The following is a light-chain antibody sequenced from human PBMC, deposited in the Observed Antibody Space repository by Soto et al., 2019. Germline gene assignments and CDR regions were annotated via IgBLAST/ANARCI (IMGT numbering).Light chain of an antibody. Sequence: DIQMTQSPSSLSASVGDRVNITCQASQDISNYLNWYQQKPGKSPKLLIYDASNLETGVTSRFSGSGSGTDLTFTISSLQPEDIATYYCQQYDNLPLTFGGGTKVEIK. V-gene: IGKV1-33*01. CDR3: QQYDNLPLT. J-gene: IGKJ4*02. CDR1: QDISNY. CDR2: DAS.